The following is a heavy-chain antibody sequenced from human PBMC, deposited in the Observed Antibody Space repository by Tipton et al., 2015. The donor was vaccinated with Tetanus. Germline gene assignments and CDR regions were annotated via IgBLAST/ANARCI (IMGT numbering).Heavy chain of an antibody. D-gene: IGHD2-15*01. V-gene: IGHV3-33*01. CDR1: GYSFTHYW. J-gene: IGHJ4*02. CDR3: AREADCSGGSCFSGDFDN. Sequence: VQLVQSGAEVKKPGESLKISCKGSGYSFTHYWIGWVRQMPGKGLEWVAVSWYDGTDQYYADSVKGRFTLSRDNSKNTLYLEMNSLRAEDTALYYCAREADCSGGSCFSGDFDNWGQGTQVTVSS. CDR2: SWYDGTDQ.